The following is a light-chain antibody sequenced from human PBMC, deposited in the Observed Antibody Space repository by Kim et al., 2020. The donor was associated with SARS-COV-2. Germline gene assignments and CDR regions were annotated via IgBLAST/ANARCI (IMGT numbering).Light chain of an antibody. J-gene: IGKJ1*01. Sequence: DVQMTQSPSTLSASVGDSVTITCRASQSISNWLAWYQQKPGRAPKLLIYKASNLQSGVSSRFSGGGSGTEFTLTISSLQTEDFATYVCQQSDSGWTFGQGTKVGIK. CDR2: KAS. CDR1: QSISNW. CDR3: QQSDSGWT. V-gene: IGKV1-5*03.